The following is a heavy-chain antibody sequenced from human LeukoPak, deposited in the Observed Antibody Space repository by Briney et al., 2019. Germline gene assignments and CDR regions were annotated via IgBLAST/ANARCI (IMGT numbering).Heavy chain of an antibody. CDR3: AKIDAY. J-gene: IGHJ4*02. CDR2: INSDGSIT. V-gene: IGHV3-74*01. CDR1: GFTFSSYL. Sequence: PGGSLRLSCAASGFTFSSYLMHWVRQAPGKGLVWVSRINSDGSITNYADSVKGRFTISRDNAKNTLYLQMSSLRAEDTAVYYCAKIDAYWGQGTLVTVSS.